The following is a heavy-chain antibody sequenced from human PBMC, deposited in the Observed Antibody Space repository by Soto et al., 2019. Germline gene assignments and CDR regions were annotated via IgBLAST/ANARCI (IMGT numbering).Heavy chain of an antibody. CDR3: AKVRAGSTSFPG. V-gene: IGHV3-30*18. CDR1: GFTFSSYG. J-gene: IGHJ3*01. D-gene: IGHD2-2*01. CDR2: ISYDGSNK. Sequence: QVQLVESGGGVVQPGRSLRLSCAASGFTFSSYGMHWVRQAPGKGLEWVAVISYDGSNKYYADSVKGRFTISRDNSKNTLYLQMNSLRAEDTAVYYCAKVRAGSTSFPGWGQGTIVTVSS.